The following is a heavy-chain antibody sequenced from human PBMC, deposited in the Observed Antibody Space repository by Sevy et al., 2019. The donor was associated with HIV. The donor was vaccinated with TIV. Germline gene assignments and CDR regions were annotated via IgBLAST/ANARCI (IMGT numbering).Heavy chain of an antibody. CDR2: IYNSGST. V-gene: IGHV4-39*01. D-gene: IGHD2-2*01. J-gene: IGHJ6*02. CDR3: ARRYCSSTSCYVPGYYGMDV. Sequence: SETLSLTCTVSGGFVTSTSYYWAWIRQSPGKGLEWIGSIYNSGSTYYNPSLKSRVTISVHTSKNQFSLKLSSETAADTAVYYCARRYCSSTSCYVPGYYGMDVWGQGTTVTVSS. CDR1: GGFVTSTSYY.